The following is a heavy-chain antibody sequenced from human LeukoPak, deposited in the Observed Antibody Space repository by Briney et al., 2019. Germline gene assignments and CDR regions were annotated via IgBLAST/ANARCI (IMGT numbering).Heavy chain of an antibody. CDR1: GGTFSSYA. CDR3: ARVNLDRDSSGFAFDY. CDR2: IIPIFGTA. Sequence: SVKVSCKASGGTFSSYAISRVRQAPGQGLEWMGGIIPIFGTANYAQKFQGRVTITTDESTSTAYMELSSLRSEDTAVYYCARVNLDRDSSGFAFDYWGQGTLVTVSS. V-gene: IGHV1-69*05. J-gene: IGHJ4*02. D-gene: IGHD3-22*01.